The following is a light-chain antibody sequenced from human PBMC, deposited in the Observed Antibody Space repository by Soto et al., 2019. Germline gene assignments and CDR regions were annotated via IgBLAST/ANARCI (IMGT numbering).Light chain of an antibody. J-gene: IGKJ1*01. Sequence: EIVLTQSPATLSLSPGERATLSCGASQSVSSSYLAWYQQKPGLAPRLLIYDASSRATGIPDRFSGSGSGTAFTRTISRLEPEDFAVYYWQQYGSSPRTFGQGTKVDIK. CDR1: QSVSSSY. CDR3: QQYGSSPRT. V-gene: IGKV3D-20*01. CDR2: DAS.